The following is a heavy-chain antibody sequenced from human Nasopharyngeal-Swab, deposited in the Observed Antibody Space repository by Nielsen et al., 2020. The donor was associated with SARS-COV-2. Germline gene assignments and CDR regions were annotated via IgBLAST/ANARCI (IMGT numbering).Heavy chain of an antibody. CDR3: ANRVYYYDSSGYRQTALFDY. J-gene: IGHJ4*02. Sequence: WIRQPPGEGLEGIGEINHSGSTNYNPSLKSRVTISVDTSKNQFSLKLSSVTAADTAVYYCANRVYYYDSSGYRQTALFDYWGQGTLVTVSS. D-gene: IGHD3-22*01. V-gene: IGHV4-34*01. CDR2: INHSGST.